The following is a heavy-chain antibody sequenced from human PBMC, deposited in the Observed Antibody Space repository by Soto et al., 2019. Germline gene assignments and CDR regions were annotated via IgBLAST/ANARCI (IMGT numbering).Heavy chain of an antibody. V-gene: IGHV2-5*02. CDR3: AHGRAGVLFDL. J-gene: IGHJ2*01. Sequence: QITLKESGPTLVKPTQTLTLTCTFSGLSLSTNAVGVGWIRQPPGKALEWLALIYWDGGKRYSPSLKSRLTITKDTSKNQVVLTMTNMDPVDTATYYCAHGRAGVLFDLWGRGTLVTVSS. D-gene: IGHD3-3*01. CDR2: IYWDGGK. CDR1: GLSLSTNAVG.